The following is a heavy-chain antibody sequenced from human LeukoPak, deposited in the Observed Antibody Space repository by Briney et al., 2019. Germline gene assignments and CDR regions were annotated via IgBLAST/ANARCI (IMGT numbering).Heavy chain of an antibody. Sequence: GSLRLSCAASGFTFSSYWMSWIHQPPGKGLEWIGSIYYSGSTYYNPSLKSRVTISVDTSKNQFSLKLSSVTAADTAVYYCARVGGIYDYVWGSYRHDPFDIWGQGTMVTVSS. CDR3: ARVGGIYDYVWGSYRHDPFDI. D-gene: IGHD3-16*02. CDR2: IYYSGST. CDR1: GFTFSSYW. J-gene: IGHJ3*02. V-gene: IGHV4-39*07.